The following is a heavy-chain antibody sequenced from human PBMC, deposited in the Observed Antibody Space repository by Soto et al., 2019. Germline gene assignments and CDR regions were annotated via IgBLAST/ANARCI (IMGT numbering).Heavy chain of an antibody. J-gene: IGHJ5*02. CDR3: DSSGYPHWFDP. V-gene: IGHV1-46*03. D-gene: IGHD3-22*01. CDR2: INPSGGST. CDR1: GYTFTSYY. Sequence: ASVKVSCKASGYTFTSYYMHWVRQAPGQGLEWMGIINPSGGSTSYAQKFQGRVTMTRDTSTSTVYMELSSLRSEDTAVYYYDSSGYPHWFDPWGQGTLVTVSS.